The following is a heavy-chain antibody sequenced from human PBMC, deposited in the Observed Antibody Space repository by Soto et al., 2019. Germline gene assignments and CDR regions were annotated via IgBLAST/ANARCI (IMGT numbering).Heavy chain of an antibody. CDR2: VIGTGIDT. CDR3: AKAKRGQCIGAYCYALAF. J-gene: IGHJ4*02. Sequence: EVQLLESGGVLVQPGGSLRLSCAASGFTFTNYAMNWVRHSPGKGLEWVASVIGTGIDTYHAASVKGRFTISRYNSRKTMYLEMNSLRAEDMGMYHGAKAKRGQCIGAYCYALAFWGQGILVTVS. D-gene: IGHD2-15*01. V-gene: IGHV3-23*01. CDR1: GFTFTNYA.